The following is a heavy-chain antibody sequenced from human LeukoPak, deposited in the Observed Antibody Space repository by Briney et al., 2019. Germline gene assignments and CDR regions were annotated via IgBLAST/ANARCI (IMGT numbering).Heavy chain of an antibody. J-gene: IGHJ4*02. D-gene: IGHD6-19*01. V-gene: IGHV4-59*12. CDR1: GGSISSYY. CDR2: IYYSGST. Sequence: SETLSLTCTVSGGSISSYYWSWIRQPPGKGLEWIGYIYYSGSTNYNPSLKSRVTISVDTSKNQFSLKLSSVTAADTAVYYCARASSSGRRRFDYWGQGTLVTVSS. CDR3: ARASSSGRRRFDY.